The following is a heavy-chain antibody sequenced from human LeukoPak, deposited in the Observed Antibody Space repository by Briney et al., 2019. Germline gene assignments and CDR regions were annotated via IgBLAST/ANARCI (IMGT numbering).Heavy chain of an antibody. CDR3: AARPYYYDSSGYLGGGYYYMDV. J-gene: IGHJ6*03. V-gene: IGHV1-8*01. CDR2: MNPNSGNT. Sequence: ASVKVSCKASGYTFPSYDINWVRQATGQGLEWMGWMNPNSGNTGYAQKFQGRVTMTRNTSISTAYMELSSLRSEDTAVYYCAARPYYYDSSGYLGGGYYYMDVWGKGTRSPSP. D-gene: IGHD3-22*01. CDR1: GYTFPSYD.